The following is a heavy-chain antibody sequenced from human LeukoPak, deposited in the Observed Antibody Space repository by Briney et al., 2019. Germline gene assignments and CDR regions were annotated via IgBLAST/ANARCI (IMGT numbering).Heavy chain of an antibody. CDR3: AKQLGYCSDGSCYFPY. D-gene: IGHD2-15*01. J-gene: IGHJ4*02. CDR1: GFTFSGYP. Sequence: PGGSLRLSCAASGFTFSGYPIHWVRQAPGKGLEWVAVISYDGSNKYYADSVQGRFTISRDNSKSTLCLQMNSLRAEDTAVYYCAKQLGYCSDGSCYFPYWGQGTLVTVSS. V-gene: IGHV3-30-3*02. CDR2: ISYDGSNK.